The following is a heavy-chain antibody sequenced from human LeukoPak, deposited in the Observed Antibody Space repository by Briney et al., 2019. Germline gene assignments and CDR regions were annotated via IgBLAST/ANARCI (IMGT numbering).Heavy chain of an antibody. Sequence: SETLSLTCAVYGGSFSGYYWSWIRQPPGKGLEWIGEINHSGSTNYNPSLKSRVTISVDTSKNQFSLKLSSVTAADTAVYYCARVSGYDHNFDYWGQGTLVTVSS. CDR2: INHSGST. D-gene: IGHD5-12*01. V-gene: IGHV4-34*01. CDR3: ARVSGYDHNFDY. CDR1: GGSFSGYY. J-gene: IGHJ4*02.